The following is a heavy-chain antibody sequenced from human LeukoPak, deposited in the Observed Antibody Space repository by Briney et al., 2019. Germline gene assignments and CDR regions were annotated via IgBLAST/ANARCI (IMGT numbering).Heavy chain of an antibody. CDR2: IYYSGST. V-gene: IGHV4-39*01. Sequence: PSETLSLTCTVSGGSISSSSYYWGWIRQPPGKGLEWIGSIYYSGSTYYNPSLKSRVTISVDTSKNQFSLKLSSVTAADTAVYYCARHGAVVPAATDYWGQGTLVTVSS. D-gene: IGHD2-2*01. CDR1: GGSISSSSYY. J-gene: IGHJ4*02. CDR3: ARHGAVVPAATDY.